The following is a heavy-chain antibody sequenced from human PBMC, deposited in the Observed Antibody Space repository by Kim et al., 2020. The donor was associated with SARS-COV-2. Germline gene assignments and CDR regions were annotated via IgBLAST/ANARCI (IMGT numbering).Heavy chain of an antibody. D-gene: IGHD3-22*01. CDR2: ISGSGGST. Sequence: GGSLRLSCAASGFTFSSYAMSWVRQAPGKGLEWVSAISGSGGSTYYADSVKGRFTISRDNSKNTLYLQMNSLRAEDTAAYYCAKASITMIVVAPDYWGQGTLVTVSS. CDR3: AKASITMIVVAPDY. CDR1: GFTFSSYA. V-gene: IGHV3-23*01. J-gene: IGHJ4*02.